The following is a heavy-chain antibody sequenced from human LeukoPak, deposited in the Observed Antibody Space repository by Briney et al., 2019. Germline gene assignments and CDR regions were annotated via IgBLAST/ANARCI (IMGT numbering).Heavy chain of an antibody. J-gene: IGHJ3*02. V-gene: IGHV4-61*02. D-gene: IGHD3-22*01. CDR2: IYTSGST. CDR3: AITHDSSGYYGGAFDI. Sequence: SETLSLTCTVSGGSISSGSYYWSWIRQPAGKGLEWIGRIYTSGSTNYNPSLKSRVTISVDTSKNQFSLKLSSVTAADTAVYYCAITHDSSGYYGGAFDIWGQGTMVTVSS. CDR1: GGSISSGSYY.